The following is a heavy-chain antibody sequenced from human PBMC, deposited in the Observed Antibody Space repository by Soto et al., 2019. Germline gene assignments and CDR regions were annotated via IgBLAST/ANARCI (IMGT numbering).Heavy chain of an antibody. CDR2: IYSGATT. Sequence: LRLSCAASGFTVSSSYMSWVRQAPGKGLEWVSGIYSGATTSYADSVKGRFTISRDNSENTVSLQMNSLRVEDTAVYYCARLGTYYDSWSGLYGLDVWGQGTKVTVSS. J-gene: IGHJ6*02. CDR1: GFTVSSSY. V-gene: IGHV3-53*01. CDR3: ARLGTYYDSWSGLYGLDV. D-gene: IGHD3-3*01.